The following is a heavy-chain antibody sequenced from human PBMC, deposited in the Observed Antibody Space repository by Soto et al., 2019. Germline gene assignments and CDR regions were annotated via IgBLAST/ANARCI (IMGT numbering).Heavy chain of an antibody. V-gene: IGHV4-30-4*08. CDR1: GGTISSGDYY. Sequence: PSETLSLTCTVSGGTISSGDYYWSWIRQHPGKGLEWIGHFYYSGSTYYNPSLKSRVTTSLDRSKNQFSLNLSSVTAADTAVYYCARVWFGESSWFDPWGQGTLVTVSS. D-gene: IGHD3-10*01. CDR2: FYYSGST. J-gene: IGHJ5*02. CDR3: ARVWFGESSWFDP.